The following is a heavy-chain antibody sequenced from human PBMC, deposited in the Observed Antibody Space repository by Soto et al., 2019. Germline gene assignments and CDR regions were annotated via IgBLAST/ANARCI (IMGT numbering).Heavy chain of an antibody. CDR1: GFTFDDYA. J-gene: IGHJ4*02. CDR2: ISWDGGST. CDR3: AKDRVRSHSGSYYFDY. D-gene: IGHD1-26*01. V-gene: IGHV3-43D*03. Sequence: GGSLRLSCAASGFTFDDYAMHWVRQAPGKGLEWVSLISWDGGSTYYADSVKGRFTISRDNSKNSLYLQMNSLRAEDTALYYCAKDRVRSHSGSYYFDYWGQGTLVTVSS.